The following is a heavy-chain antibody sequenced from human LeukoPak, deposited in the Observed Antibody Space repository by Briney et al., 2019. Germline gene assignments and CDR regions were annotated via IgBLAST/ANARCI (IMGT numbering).Heavy chain of an antibody. V-gene: IGHV4-31*03. J-gene: IGHJ3*02. CDR3: ARVTAAAGMLFDI. Sequence: PSEALSLTCTVSGGCISSGGYYWSWIRQHPGKGLEWIGYIYYSGSTYYNPSLKSRVTISVDTSKNQFSLKLSSVTAADTAVYYCARVTAAAGMLFDIWGQGTMVTVSS. D-gene: IGHD6-13*01. CDR1: GGCISSGGYY. CDR2: IYYSGST.